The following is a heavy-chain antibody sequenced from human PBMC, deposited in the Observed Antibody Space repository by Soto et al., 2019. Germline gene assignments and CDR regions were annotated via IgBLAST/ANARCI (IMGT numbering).Heavy chain of an antibody. CDR1: GFTFNTYS. Sequence: GGSLRLSCAASGFTFNTYSMNWVRQAPGKGLEWVSSISSKSSFIYYGDSVKGRFTISRDNAKNSLFLQMNSLRAEDTAVYYCARDSEREYNWNDRDPYYWGQGTLVTVSS. V-gene: IGHV3-21*01. CDR3: ARDSEREYNWNDRDPYY. CDR2: ISSKSSFI. J-gene: IGHJ4*02. D-gene: IGHD1-20*01.